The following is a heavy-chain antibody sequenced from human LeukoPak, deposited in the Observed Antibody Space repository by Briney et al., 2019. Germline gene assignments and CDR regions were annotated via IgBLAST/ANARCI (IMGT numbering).Heavy chain of an antibody. D-gene: IGHD2-2*01. CDR3: AASLPNIVVVPATKVPFGY. CDR2: VSGSGGNI. V-gene: IGHV3-23*01. Sequence: GGSLRLSCAASGFTFSSYAMSWVRQAPGKGLEWVSGVSGSGGNIHYADSVKGRFTISRDNSKNTLYLQMNSLRAEDTAVYYCAASLPNIVVVPATKVPFGYWGQGALVTVSS. CDR1: GFTFSSYA. J-gene: IGHJ4*02.